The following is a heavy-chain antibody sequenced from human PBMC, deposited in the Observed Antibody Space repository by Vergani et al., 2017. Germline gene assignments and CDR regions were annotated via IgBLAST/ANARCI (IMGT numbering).Heavy chain of an antibody. J-gene: IGHJ6*02. CDR2: IIPIFGTA. CDR3: ARVVFITKGYYYYGMDG. D-gene: IGHD3-22*01. V-gene: IGHV1-69*13. CDR1: GGTFISYA. Sequence: QVQLVQSGAEVKKPGSSVKVSCMASGGTFISYAISWVRQAPGQGLEWMGRIIPIFGTANYAQKFQGRVTITADEATSTAYMELRSLRFEDTAVYYCARVVFITKGYYYYGMDGWGQGTTVTVSS.